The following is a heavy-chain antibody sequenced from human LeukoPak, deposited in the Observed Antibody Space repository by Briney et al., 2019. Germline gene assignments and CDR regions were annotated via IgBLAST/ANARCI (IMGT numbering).Heavy chain of an antibody. CDR2: ISGSGGST. D-gene: IGHD3-22*01. CDR1: GFTFSSYA. Sequence: PGGSLRLSCAASGFTFSSYAMRWVRQAPGKGLEWVSAISGSGGSTYYADSVKGRFTISRDHSTHPRYLQMNSLRGEDTAVYYCAKMGDYYDSSGYWFRVNAFDIWGQGTMVTVSS. CDR3: AKMGDYYDSSGYWFRVNAFDI. J-gene: IGHJ3*02. V-gene: IGHV3-23*01.